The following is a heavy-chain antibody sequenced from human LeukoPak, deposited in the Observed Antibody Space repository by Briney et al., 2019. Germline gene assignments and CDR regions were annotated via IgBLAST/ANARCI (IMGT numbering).Heavy chain of an antibody. D-gene: IGHD2-21*02. CDR2: IRSSSSYT. V-gene: IGHV3-11*03. Sequence: GGSLRLSCAASGFIFSDYDMSWIRQAPGKGLEWVSYIRSSSSYTNYADSVKGRFTIPRDNSKNTLYLQMKSLRAEDTAVYYCARTDETAPAEDFQHWGQGTLVTVSS. J-gene: IGHJ1*01. CDR3: ARTDETAPAEDFQH. CDR1: GFIFSDYD.